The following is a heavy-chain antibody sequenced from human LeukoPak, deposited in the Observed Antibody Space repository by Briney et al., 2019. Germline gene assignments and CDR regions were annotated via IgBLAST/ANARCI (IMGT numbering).Heavy chain of an antibody. CDR3: AKGHLPYSSSWSDY. V-gene: IGHV3-23*01. CDR2: ISGSGGST. J-gene: IGHJ4*02. Sequence: GGSLRLSCAASGFTFSSYAMSWVRQAPGKGLEWVSAISGSGGSTYYADSVKDRFTISRDNSKNTLYLQMNSLRAEDTAVYYCAKGHLPYSSSWSDYWGQGTLVTVSS. CDR1: GFTFSSYA. D-gene: IGHD6-13*01.